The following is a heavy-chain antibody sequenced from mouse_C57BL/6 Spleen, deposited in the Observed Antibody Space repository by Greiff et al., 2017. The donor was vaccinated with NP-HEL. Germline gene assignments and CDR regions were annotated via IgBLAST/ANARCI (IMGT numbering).Heavy chain of an antibody. J-gene: IGHJ3*01. CDR1: GYTFTSYW. D-gene: IGHD1-1*01. Sequence: QVQLQQPGAELVKPGASVKLSCKASGYTFTSYWMHWVKQRPGQGLEWIGMIHPNSGSTNYNEKFQSKATLTVDKSSSTAYMQLSSLTSEDSAVYYCAQGVSYGSSSWFAYWGQGTLVTVSA. CDR2: IHPNSGST. V-gene: IGHV1-64*01. CDR3: AQGVSYGSSSWFAY.